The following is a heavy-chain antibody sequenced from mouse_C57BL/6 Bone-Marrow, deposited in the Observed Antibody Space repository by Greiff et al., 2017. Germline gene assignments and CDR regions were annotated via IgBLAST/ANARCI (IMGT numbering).Heavy chain of an antibody. D-gene: IGHD2-5*01. CDR2: INPGSGGT. V-gene: IGHV1-54*01. Sequence: VQLQQSGAELVRPGTSVKVSCKASGYAFTNYLIEWVKQRPGQGLEWIGVINPGSGGTNYNEKFKGKATLTADKSSSTAYMQLSSLTSEDSAVYFCARERDSNLDYWGQGTTLTVSS. J-gene: IGHJ2*01. CDR1: GYAFTNYL. CDR3: ARERDSNLDY.